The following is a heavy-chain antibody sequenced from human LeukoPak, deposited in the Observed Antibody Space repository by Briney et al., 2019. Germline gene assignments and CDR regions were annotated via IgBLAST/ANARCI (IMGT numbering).Heavy chain of an antibody. CDR3: ARGADGVSSNSRGWFDP. CDR2: ISAYNSNT. V-gene: IGHV1-18*01. J-gene: IGHJ5*02. CDR1: GYTFTSYG. Sequence: GASVKVSCKASGYTFTSYGISWVRQAPGQGLEWMGWISAYNSNTNYAQKKLQGRVTMTTDTSTSTAYMELRSLRSDDTAVYSCARGADGVSSNSRGWFDPWGQGTLVTVSS. D-gene: IGHD2-15*01.